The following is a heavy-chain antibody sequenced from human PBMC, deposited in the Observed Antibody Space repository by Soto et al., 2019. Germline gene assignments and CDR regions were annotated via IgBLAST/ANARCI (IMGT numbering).Heavy chain of an antibody. CDR2: ISWDGSGT. CDR1: GFTFDDYT. V-gene: IGHV3-43*01. Sequence: EVQLVESGGVVVQPGGSLRLSCAASGFTFDDYTMHWVRQAPGKGLEWVSLISWDGSGTYYADSVKGRFTISRDNSKNSLYLQMNSLRTDDTALYYCAKDFYYVSGSHTGTGAFDNWGQGTMVTVSS. J-gene: IGHJ3*02. CDR3: AKDFYYVSGSHTGTGAFDN. D-gene: IGHD3-10*01.